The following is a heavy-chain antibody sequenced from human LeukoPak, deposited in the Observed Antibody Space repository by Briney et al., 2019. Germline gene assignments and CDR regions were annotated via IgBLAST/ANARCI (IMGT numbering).Heavy chain of an antibody. V-gene: IGHV3-30*18. CDR2: ISYDGGNK. J-gene: IGHJ4*02. CDR1: GFTFSSYG. CDR3: AKDSSYYYDSNGYFDY. Sequence: GGSLRLSCAASGFTFSSYGMHWFRQAPGKGLEWVAVISYDGGNKYYADSVKGRFTISRDNSKNTLYLQMNSLRAEDTAVYYCAKDSSYYYDSNGYFDYWGQGTLVTVSS. D-gene: IGHD3-22*01.